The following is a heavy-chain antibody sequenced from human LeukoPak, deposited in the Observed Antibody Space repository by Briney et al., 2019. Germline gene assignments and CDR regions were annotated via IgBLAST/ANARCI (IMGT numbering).Heavy chain of an antibody. CDR3: AREVAAHDYYYYGMDV. V-gene: IGHV3-30-3*01. CDR2: ISYDGNNK. J-gene: IGHJ6*02. Sequence: GRSLRLSCAASGFTFSNYVMHWVRQAPGKGLKWVASISYDGNNKYYADSVKGRFTISRDNAKNSLYLQMNSLRAEDTAVYYCAREVAAHDYYYYGMDVWGQGTTVTVSS. D-gene: IGHD2-15*01. CDR1: GFTFSNYV.